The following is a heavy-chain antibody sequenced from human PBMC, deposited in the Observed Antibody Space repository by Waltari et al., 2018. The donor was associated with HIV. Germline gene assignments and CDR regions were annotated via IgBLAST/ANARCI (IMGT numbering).Heavy chain of an antibody. J-gene: IGHJ6*02. CDR3: VRGGGTWLYDMYYLQGMDV. D-gene: IGHD3-10*02. CDR1: GYPFTTYV. CDR2: RSAYDGNR. Sequence: VQLVQSGREMRKLGASVRISCTASGYPFTTYVFSWVPRAPGQGLEWLGWRSAYDGNRDFARNFKGRATLTTDTSKTTAFLDLRNLRSDDTAIYYCVRGGGTWLYDMYYLQGMDVWGQGTTVTVSS. V-gene: IGHV1-18*01.